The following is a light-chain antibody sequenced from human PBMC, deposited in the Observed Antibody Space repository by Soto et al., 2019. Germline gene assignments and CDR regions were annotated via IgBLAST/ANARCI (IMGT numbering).Light chain of an antibody. CDR1: SSNIGGNS. CDR2: DDN. J-gene: IGLJ1*01. CDR3: GSWDNNLRAYV. Sequence: QSVLTQPPSVSAAPGQKVTISCSGSSSNIGGNSVSWYQQLPGTAPKLLIYDDNKRPSGIPDRFSASKSGTSATLGIAGLQTGDEGDYYCGSWDNNLRAYVFGTGTKATVL. V-gene: IGLV1-51*01.